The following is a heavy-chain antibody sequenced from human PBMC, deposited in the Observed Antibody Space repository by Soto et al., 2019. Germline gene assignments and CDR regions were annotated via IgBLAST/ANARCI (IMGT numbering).Heavy chain of an antibody. CDR2: IIPIFGTA. CDR1: GGTFSSYS. CDR3: TRDGLSRSGGIDY. D-gene: IGHD3-16*01. J-gene: IGHJ4*02. V-gene: IGHV1-69*01. Sequence: QVQLGQCGAEVKKPGSSVKVSCKDSGGTFSSYSINWVRQAPGQGLEWMGEIIPIFGTANYAQKLHGRVTITADESTRTAYMELSRLRSEYTAVYYCTRDGLSRSGGIDYWCQGTQVTVSS.